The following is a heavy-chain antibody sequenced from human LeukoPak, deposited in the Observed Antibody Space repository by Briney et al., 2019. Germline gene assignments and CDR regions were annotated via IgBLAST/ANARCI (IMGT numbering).Heavy chain of an antibody. CDR1: GASISSGSHY. J-gene: IGHJ4*02. V-gene: IGHV4-61*02. CDR2: IYTSGST. Sequence: SETLSLTCTVSGASISSGSHYWSWIRQPAGKGLEWIGRIYTSGSTKYNPSLESRVTMSVDTSKNQFSLKLSSVTAADTAVYYCARGNDYGDYYFDYWGQGTLVTVSS. CDR3: ARGNDYGDYYFDY. D-gene: IGHD4-17*01.